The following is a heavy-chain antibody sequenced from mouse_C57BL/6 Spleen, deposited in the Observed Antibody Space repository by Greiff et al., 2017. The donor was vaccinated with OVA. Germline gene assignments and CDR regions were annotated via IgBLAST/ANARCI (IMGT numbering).Heavy chain of an antibody. J-gene: IGHJ4*01. Sequence: VQLKESGGGLVKPGGSLKLSCAASGFTFSSYAMSWVRQTPEKRLEWVATISDGGSYTYYPDNVKGRFTISRDNAKNNLYLQMSHLKSEDTAMYYCARNYYGSSYAMDYWGQGTSVTVSS. CDR2: ISDGGSYT. CDR3: ARNYYGSSYAMDY. D-gene: IGHD1-1*01. CDR1: GFTFSSYA. V-gene: IGHV5-4*01.